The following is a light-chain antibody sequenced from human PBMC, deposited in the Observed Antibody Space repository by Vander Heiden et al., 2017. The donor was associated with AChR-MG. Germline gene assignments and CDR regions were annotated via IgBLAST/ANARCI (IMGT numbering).Light chain of an antibody. V-gene: IGLV1-40*01. J-gene: IGLJ3*02. Sequence: QSVLTQSPSVSGAPGQRVTISCTGSSTNIGAGYDVHWYQQLPGTAPKLLIYTNNNRPSGVPDRVSGSKAGTSASLAISGLQAEDEADYYCQSYDSRLSGWVFGGGTKLHVL. CDR2: TNN. CDR1: STNIGAGYD. CDR3: QSYDSRLSGWV.